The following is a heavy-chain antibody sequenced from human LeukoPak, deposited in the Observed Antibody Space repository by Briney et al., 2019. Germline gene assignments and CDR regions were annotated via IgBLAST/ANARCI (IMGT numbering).Heavy chain of an antibody. CDR3: ARVGIVVTSPLPYYYYYGMDV. V-gene: IGHV3-33*01. D-gene: IGHD5-12*01. CDR2: IWYDGSDK. J-gene: IGHJ6*02. Sequence: GRSLRLSCAASGFTFSSYGMHWVRQAPGKGLEWVAVIWYDGSDKYYADSVKGRFTISRDNSKNTLYLQMNSLRVEDTAVYYCARVGIVVTSPLPYYYYYGMDVWGQGTTVTVSS. CDR1: GFTFSSYG.